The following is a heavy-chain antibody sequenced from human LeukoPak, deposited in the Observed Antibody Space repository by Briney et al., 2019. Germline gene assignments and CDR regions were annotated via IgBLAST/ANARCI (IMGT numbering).Heavy chain of an antibody. CDR3: ARDGRYCIITSCYGYYGMDV. CDR1: GFTVSSNY. V-gene: IGHV3-53*04. CDR2: IYSGGST. J-gene: IGHJ6*02. Sequence: QPGGSLRLSCGASGFTVSSNYMSWVRQAPGKGLEWVSVIYSGGSTYYADSVKGRFTISRQNSKNTVDLQMNSLRPEDTAVYYCARDGRYCIITSCYGYYGMDVWGQGTTVTVSS. D-gene: IGHD2-2*01.